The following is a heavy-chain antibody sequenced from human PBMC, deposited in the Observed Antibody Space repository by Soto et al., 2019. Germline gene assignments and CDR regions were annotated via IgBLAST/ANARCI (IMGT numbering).Heavy chain of an antibody. CDR1: GFTFSSYA. Sequence: PGGSLRLSCAASGFTFSSYAMSWVRQAPGKGLEWVSAISGSGGSTYYADSVKGRFTISRDNSKNTLYLQMNSLRAEDTAVYYCATGRYNYNDAMSDNWFDPWGEGTLVTVSS. J-gene: IGHJ5*02. V-gene: IGHV3-23*01. CDR3: ATGRYNYNDAMSDNWFDP. CDR2: ISGSGGST. D-gene: IGHD1-1*01.